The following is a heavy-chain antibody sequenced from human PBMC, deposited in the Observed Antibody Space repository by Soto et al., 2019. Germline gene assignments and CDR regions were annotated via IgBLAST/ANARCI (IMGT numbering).Heavy chain of an antibody. Sequence: QLQLQESGPGLVKASETLSLTCTVSGGSISSRSSYWRWIRQPPGKGLEWIGNIYHSGGTYYSPALESRVPISIDTSKNQFSLRLNSVTATDTAVYYCSVANSNWFDPWGQGTLVTVSS. CDR1: GGSISSRSSY. D-gene: IGHD5-12*01. V-gene: IGHV4-39*01. CDR2: IYHSGGT. CDR3: SVANSNWFDP. J-gene: IGHJ5*02.